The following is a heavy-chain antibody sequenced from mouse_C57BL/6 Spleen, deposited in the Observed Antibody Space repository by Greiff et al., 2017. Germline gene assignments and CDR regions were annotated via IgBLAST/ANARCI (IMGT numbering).Heavy chain of an antibody. V-gene: IGHV1-52*01. CDR3: ARSCYYGSSSYAMDY. D-gene: IGHD1-1*01. J-gene: IGHJ4*01. Sequence: QVQLQQPGAELVRPGSSVTLSCKASGYTFTSYWMHWVKQRPIQGLEWIGNIDPSDSETHYNQKFKDKATLTGDKSSSTAYMQLSSLTSEDSAVYYCARSCYYGSSSYAMDYWGQGTSVTVSS. CDR1: GYTFTSYW. CDR2: IDPSDSET.